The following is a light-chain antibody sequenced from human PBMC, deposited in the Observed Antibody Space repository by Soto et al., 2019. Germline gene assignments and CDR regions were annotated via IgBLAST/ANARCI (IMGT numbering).Light chain of an antibody. CDR1: QILLHSNGYNY. CDR2: LGS. V-gene: IGKV2-28*01. Sequence: DIVMTQSPLSLPVTPGEPASISCRSSQILLHSNGYNYLDWYLQKPGQSPQXLIYLGSNRASGVPDRFSGSGSGTDCTLKISRVEAEDVGVYYCMQTLHNPLTFGGGTKVDIK. CDR3: MQTLHNPLT. J-gene: IGKJ4*01.